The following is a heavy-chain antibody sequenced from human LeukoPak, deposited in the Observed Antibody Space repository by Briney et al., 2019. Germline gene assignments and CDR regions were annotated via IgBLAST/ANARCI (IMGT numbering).Heavy chain of an antibody. CDR1: GFTVSSNY. CDR3: ARDERVTIFGVVIRDWFDP. Sequence: GGSLRLSCAASGFTVSSNYMSWVRQAPGKGLEWVANIKQDGSEKYYVDSVKGRFAISRDNAKNSLYLQMNSLRAEDTAVYYCARDERVTIFGVVIRDWFDPWGQGTLVTVSS. CDR2: IKQDGSEK. J-gene: IGHJ5*02. V-gene: IGHV3-7*01. D-gene: IGHD3-3*01.